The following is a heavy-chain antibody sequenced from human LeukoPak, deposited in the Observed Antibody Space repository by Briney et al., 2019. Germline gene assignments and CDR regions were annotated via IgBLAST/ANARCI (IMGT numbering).Heavy chain of an antibody. V-gene: IGHV3-33*06. CDR3: AKDLSGYYRPFDY. Sequence: GGSLRLSCGASGFTFSSFGMHWLRQAPGKGLEWVAIIWYDGSDKYYSDSVKGRFTISRDNSKNTLYLQMNSLRAEDTAVYYCAKDLSGYYRPFDYWGQGTLVTVSS. J-gene: IGHJ4*02. CDR1: GFTFSSFG. CDR2: IWYDGSDK. D-gene: IGHD3-9*01.